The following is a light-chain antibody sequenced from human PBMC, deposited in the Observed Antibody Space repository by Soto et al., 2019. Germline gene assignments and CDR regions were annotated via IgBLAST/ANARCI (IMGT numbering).Light chain of an antibody. CDR3: QQRSNWPH. J-gene: IGKJ5*01. CDR2: DAS. CDR1: QSVGSN. V-gene: IGKV3-11*01. Sequence: EIVITQSPGTLSVSPGERATLSCRVSQSVGSNLAWYQQKPGRAPRLLIYDASNRATGIPARLSGSGSGTDFTLTISSLEPEDFAVYYCQQRSNWPHFGQGTRLEIK.